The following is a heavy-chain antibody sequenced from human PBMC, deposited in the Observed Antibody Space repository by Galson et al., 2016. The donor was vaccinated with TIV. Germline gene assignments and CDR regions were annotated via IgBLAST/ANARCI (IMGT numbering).Heavy chain of an antibody. V-gene: IGHV2-5*05. D-gene: IGHD2-15*01. CDR3: AHRKTGSKPLDAFDS. CDR2: IYWDEDK. J-gene: IGHJ3*02. Sequence: PALVKPTQTLTLTCTFSGFSLTTRGVGVAWIRQPPRKALEWLAFIYWDEDKRYAPSLRNRLTVPKDPSKNQVFLTLTDMDPADTGTYYCAHRKTGSKPLDAFDSWGQGTMVTVSS. CDR1: GFSLTTRGVG.